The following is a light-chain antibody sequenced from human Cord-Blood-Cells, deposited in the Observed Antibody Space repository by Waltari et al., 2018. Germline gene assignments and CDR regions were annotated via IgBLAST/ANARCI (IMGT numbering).Light chain of an antibody. CDR3: QQSYSTPYT. CDR1: QSISSY. Sequence: DIQMPQSPSSLSASVGDRVTITCRASQSISSYLNWYQQKPGKAPKLLIYAASSLQSGVPSRFSGSGSWTDFTLTISSLQPEDFATYYCQQSYSTPYTFGQGTKLEIK. J-gene: IGKJ2*01. V-gene: IGKV1-39*01. CDR2: AAS.